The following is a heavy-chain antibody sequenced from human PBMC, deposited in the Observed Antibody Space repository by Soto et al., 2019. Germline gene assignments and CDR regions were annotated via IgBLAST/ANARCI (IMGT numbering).Heavy chain of an antibody. CDR2: ISYDGSNK. CDR3: EREIAVAGFEVWFDP. V-gene: IGHV3-30-3*01. D-gene: IGHD6-19*01. Sequence: QVQLVESGGGVVQPGRSLRLSCAASGFTFSSYAMHWVRQAPGKGLEWVAVISYDGSNKYYADSVKGRFTISRDNSKNTLYLQMNSLRAEDTAVYYCEREIAVAGFEVWFDPWGQGTLVTVSS. CDR1: GFTFSSYA. J-gene: IGHJ5*02.